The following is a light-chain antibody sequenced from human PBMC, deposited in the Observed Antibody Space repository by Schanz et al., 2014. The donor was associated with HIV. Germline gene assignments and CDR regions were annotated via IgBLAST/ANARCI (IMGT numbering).Light chain of an antibody. V-gene: IGLV2-14*01. Sequence: QSALTQPASVSGSPGQSITISCTGSSSDVGGYNYVSWYQQYPGKAPTLIIYDVSKRPSGISNRFSGFKSGNTASLTISGLQAEDEADYYCSSYAGSNNLVFGGGTKLTVL. CDR1: SSDVGGYNY. CDR2: DVS. CDR3: SSYAGSNNLV. J-gene: IGLJ2*01.